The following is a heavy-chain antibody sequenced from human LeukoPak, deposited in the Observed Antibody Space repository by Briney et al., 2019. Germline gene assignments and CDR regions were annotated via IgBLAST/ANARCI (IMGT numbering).Heavy chain of an antibody. CDR2: ISDTGMTI. D-gene: IGHD1-7*01. CDR1: GFSINAYY. J-gene: IGHJ4*02. V-gene: IGHV3-11*04. Sequence: GGSLRLSCEASGFSINAYYLNWIRQAPGKGLEWVPNISDTGMTINYADPVKGRFTISKDTAKNSFYLQMGSLRDEGTAVYYCVTDLNWNYGDPPYWGQGALVAVST. CDR3: VTDLNWNYGDPPY.